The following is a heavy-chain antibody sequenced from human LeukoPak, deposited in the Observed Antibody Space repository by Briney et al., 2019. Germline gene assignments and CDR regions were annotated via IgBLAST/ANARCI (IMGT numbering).Heavy chain of an antibody. Sequence: GGSLRLSCAAPGFTFSSYWMRWVRQAPGKGLEWVSHVNGDGSSTKYADSVKGRFTISRDNAKDTLYLQMNSLRAEDTAVYYCAREMVVGGPGNYYKSGMDVWGQGTTVTVSS. CDR2: VNGDGSST. CDR1: GFTFSSYW. D-gene: IGHD3-10*01. CDR3: AREMVVGGPGNYYKSGMDV. J-gene: IGHJ6*02. V-gene: IGHV3-74*03.